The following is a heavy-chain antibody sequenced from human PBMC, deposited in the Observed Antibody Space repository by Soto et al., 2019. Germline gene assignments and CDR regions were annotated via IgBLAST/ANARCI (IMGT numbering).Heavy chain of an antibody. CDR3: ARERGGYSYGDY. CDR1: GYTFSSYG. Sequence: QVQLVQSGAEVKKPGASVKVSCKASGYTFSSYGITWVRQAPGQRLEWMGWFNTYNGNTNYAQKSXGXSPMTTDTSTSTAYMELRSLRSDDTAVYYCARERGGYSYGDYWGQGALVTVSS. CDR2: FNTYNGNT. V-gene: IGHV1-18*01. J-gene: IGHJ4*02. D-gene: IGHD5-18*01.